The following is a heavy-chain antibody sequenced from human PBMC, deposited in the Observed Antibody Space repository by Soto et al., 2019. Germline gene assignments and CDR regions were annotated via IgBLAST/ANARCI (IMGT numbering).Heavy chain of an antibody. CDR3: AKDVKDGYFLSA. CDR2: ISSSSSYI. J-gene: IGHJ5*02. V-gene: IGHV3-21*04. CDR1: GFTFSSYS. Sequence: GGSLRLSCAASGFTFSSYSMNWVRQAPGKGLEWVSSISSSSSYIYYADSVKGRFTISRDNSKNTLYLQMNSLRAEDTAVYYCAKDVKDGYFLSAWGQGTLVTSPQ. D-gene: IGHD5-12*01.